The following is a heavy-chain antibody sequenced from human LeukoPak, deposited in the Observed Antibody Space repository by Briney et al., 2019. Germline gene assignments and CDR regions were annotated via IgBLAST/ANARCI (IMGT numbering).Heavy chain of an antibody. D-gene: IGHD3-10*01. CDR3: ARAPGWRFTLVRLIHAAFEM. CDR2: LCCVGNT. CDR1: GGSFSTNSYY. J-gene: IGHJ3*02. Sequence: KPSQTLSLTCTVSGGSFSTNSYYWGWLRQPQGQGLEWIGSLCCVGNTFLNPSLASRISITVYKYKNHFYLKLRSPAAPDTAVYSCARAPGWRFTLVRLIHAAFEMWGQGTMVTVSS. V-gene: IGHV4-39*02.